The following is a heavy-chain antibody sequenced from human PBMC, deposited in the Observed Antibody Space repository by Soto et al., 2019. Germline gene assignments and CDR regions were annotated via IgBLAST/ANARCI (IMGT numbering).Heavy chain of an antibody. CDR2: INPNSGGT. V-gene: IGHV1-2*02. D-gene: IGHD3-22*01. Sequence: ASVKVSCKASGYTFTGYYMHWVRQAPGQGLEWMGWINPNSGGTNYAQKFQGRVTMTRDTSISTAYMELSRLRSDDTAVYYCAREGTRGRDYYDSSGYSTWFDPWGQGTLVTVSS. CDR3: AREGTRGRDYYDSSGYSTWFDP. CDR1: GYTFTGYY. J-gene: IGHJ5*02.